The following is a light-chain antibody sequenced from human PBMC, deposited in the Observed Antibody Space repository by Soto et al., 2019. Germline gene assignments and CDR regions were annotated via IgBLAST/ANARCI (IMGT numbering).Light chain of an antibody. Sequence: DIVMTQSPLSLPVTPGEPASISCRSSQSLLHSNGYNYLDWYLQKPGQSPQLLIYLGSNRASGVADRFSGSGSGTDCTLKISRVEAGDVGVYYCMQALQTAYTFCQGTKLEIK. CDR2: LGS. J-gene: IGKJ2*01. CDR1: QSLLHSNGYNY. CDR3: MQALQTAYT. V-gene: IGKV2-28*01.